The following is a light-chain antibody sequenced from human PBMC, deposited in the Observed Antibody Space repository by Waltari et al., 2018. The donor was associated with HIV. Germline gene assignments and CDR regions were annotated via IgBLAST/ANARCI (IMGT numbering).Light chain of an antibody. V-gene: IGLV1-44*01. CDR1: RSNIGSNP. J-gene: IGLJ1*01. CDR3: AAWDDSLHGYV. CDR2: SNN. Sequence: QSVLTQPPSASGTPGQRVTISCSGSRSNIGSNPINWYRQLPGTAPKLLIYSNNQWPSGVPDRFSGSKSGTSASLAISGLQSEDEADYYCAAWDDSLHGYVFGTGTKVTVV.